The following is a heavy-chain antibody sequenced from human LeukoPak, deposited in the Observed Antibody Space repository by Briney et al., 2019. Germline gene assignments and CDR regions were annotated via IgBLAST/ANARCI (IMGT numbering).Heavy chain of an antibody. Sequence: SGPTLVNPTQTLTLTCTFSGFSLSTNGVGVGWIRQPPGKALEWLALIYWDDDKRYSPSLKSRLTITKDTSKNQVVLTMANMDPVDTATYYCAHRKPAAALLDYWGQGTLVTVSS. D-gene: IGHD6-13*01. J-gene: IGHJ4*02. V-gene: IGHV2-5*02. CDR3: AHRKPAAALLDY. CDR2: IYWDDDK. CDR1: GFSLSTNGVG.